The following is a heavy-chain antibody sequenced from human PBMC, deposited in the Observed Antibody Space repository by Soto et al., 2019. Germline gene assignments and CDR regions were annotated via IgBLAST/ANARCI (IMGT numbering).Heavy chain of an antibody. CDR1: GYRFTTYF. CDR2: INPNAGDT. Sequence: VNVYCKASGYRFTTYFMYWVRRAPGQGLEWMGVINPNAGDTSHAQKFQGRLALTRDTSTSTVYMVLSSLTSEDTATYVCSSGYCGSDNDSPGYYDSLHV. V-gene: IGHV1-46*03. CDR3: SSGYCGSDNDSPGYYDSLHV. D-gene: IGHD2-21*01. J-gene: IGHJ6*03.